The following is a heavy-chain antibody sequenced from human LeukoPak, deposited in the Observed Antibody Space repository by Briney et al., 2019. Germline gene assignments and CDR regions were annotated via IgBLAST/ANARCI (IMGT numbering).Heavy chain of an antibody. CDR3: ARVVITIFGVVIRLFDY. CDR2: ISAYNGNT. CDR1: GYTFTSYG. J-gene: IGHJ4*02. D-gene: IGHD3-3*01. V-gene: IGHV1-18*01. Sequence: ASVKASCKASGYTFTSYGISWVRQAPGQRLEWMGWISAYNGNTNYAQKLQGRVTMTTDTSTSTAYMELRSLRSDDTAVYYCARVVITIFGVVIRLFDYWGQGTLVTVSS.